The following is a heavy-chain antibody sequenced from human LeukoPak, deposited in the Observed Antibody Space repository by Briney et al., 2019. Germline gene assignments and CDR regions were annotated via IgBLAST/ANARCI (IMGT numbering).Heavy chain of an antibody. J-gene: IGHJ3*02. CDR3: AKGLPGIQLWLGDASDI. D-gene: IGHD5-18*01. CDR1: GFTFSSYA. CDR2: ISGSGGST. V-gene: IGHV3-23*01. Sequence: GGSLRLSCAASGFTFSSYAMSWDRQAPGKGLEWVSAISGSGGSTYYADSVKGRFTISRDNSKNTLYLQMNSLRAEDTAVYYCAKGLPGIQLWLGDASDIWGQGTMVTVSS.